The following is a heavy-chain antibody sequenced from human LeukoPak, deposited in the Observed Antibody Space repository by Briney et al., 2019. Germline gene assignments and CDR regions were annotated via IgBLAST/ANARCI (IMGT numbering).Heavy chain of an antibody. CDR3: ARVGQRHPVPYYFDY. CDR1: GYTFTSYG. CDR2: ISAYNGNT. V-gene: IGHV1-18*01. J-gene: IGHJ4*02. Sequence: ASVKVSCKASGYTFTSYGISWVRQAPGQGLEWMGWISAYNGNTNHAQKLQGRVTMTTDTSTSTAYMELRSLRSDDTAVYYCARVGQRHPVPYYFDYWGQGTLVTVSS. D-gene: IGHD6-25*01.